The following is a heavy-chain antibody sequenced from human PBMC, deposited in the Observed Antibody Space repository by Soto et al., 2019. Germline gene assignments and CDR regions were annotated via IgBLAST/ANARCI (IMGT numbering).Heavy chain of an antibody. CDR3: KSSILIVPVSGDI. V-gene: IGHV3-15*01. J-gene: IGHJ3*02. CDR2: IKSKTDGGTT. Sequence: EVQLVESGGGLVEPGGSLRLSCAASGFSFTNAWMYWVRQAPGKGLEWVGRIKSKTDGGTTEYAAPVKGRFTISRDDSKNTLYLQMTSLKTEDTAVYYCKSSILIVPVSGDIWGQGTTVIVS. D-gene: IGHD2-2*01. CDR1: GFSFTNAW.